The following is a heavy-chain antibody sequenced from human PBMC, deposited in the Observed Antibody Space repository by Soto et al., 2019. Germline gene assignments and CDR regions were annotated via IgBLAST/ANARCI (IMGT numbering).Heavy chain of an antibody. CDR1: GFTFSSYG. D-gene: IGHD3-9*01. J-gene: IGHJ6*02. Sequence: GGSLRLSCAASGFTFSSYGMHWVRQAPGKGLEWVAVISYDGSNKYYADSVKGRFTISRDDSKNTLYLQMNSLRAEDTAVHYCAKDPLRYFDWSGLYGMDVWGQGTTVTVSS. V-gene: IGHV3-30*18. CDR3: AKDPLRYFDWSGLYGMDV. CDR2: ISYDGSNK.